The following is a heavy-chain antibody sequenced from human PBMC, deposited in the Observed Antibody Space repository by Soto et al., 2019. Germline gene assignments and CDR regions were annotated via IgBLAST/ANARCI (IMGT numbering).Heavy chain of an antibody. V-gene: IGHV3-23*01. CDR3: ANDLWCGRCGGIDY. J-gene: IGHJ4*02. Sequence: EVQLLDSGGGLVQPGGSLRLSCAASGFPFSSYAMHWVRQAPGKGLEWVSTISGAALNTYYADSVKGRFTISRDSSKGTVYLQMNSRGAADAVVYYWANDLWCGRCGGIDYWGQGTLVTVSS. D-gene: IGHD3-3*01. CDR1: GFPFSSYA. CDR2: ISGAALNT.